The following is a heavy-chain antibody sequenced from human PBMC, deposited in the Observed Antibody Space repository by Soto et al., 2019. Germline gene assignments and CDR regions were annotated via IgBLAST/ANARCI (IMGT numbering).Heavy chain of an antibody. CDR3: ARVQRRNYDILTGYPGGWFDP. Sequence: QVQLQESGPGLVKPSQTLSLTCTVSGGSISSGDYYWSWIRQPPGKGLEWIGYIYYSGSTYYNPSLKSRVTISVDTSKNQFSLKLSSVTAADTAVYYCARVQRRNYDILTGYPGGWFDPWGQGTLVTVSS. CDR1: GGSISSGDYY. V-gene: IGHV4-30-4*01. J-gene: IGHJ5*02. D-gene: IGHD3-9*01. CDR2: IYYSGST.